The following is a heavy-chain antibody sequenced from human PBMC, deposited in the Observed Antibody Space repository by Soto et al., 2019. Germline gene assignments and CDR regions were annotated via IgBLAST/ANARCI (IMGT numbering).Heavy chain of an antibody. Sequence: PGGSLRLSCAASGFTFSSYSMNWVRQAPGKGLEWVSYISSSSSTIYYADSVKGRFTISRDNAKNSLYLEMNSLRDEDTAVYYCARAPSIFGVTPFDYWGQGTLVTVSS. CDR1: GFTFSSYS. V-gene: IGHV3-48*02. D-gene: IGHD3-3*01. CDR2: ISSSSSTI. CDR3: ARAPSIFGVTPFDY. J-gene: IGHJ4*02.